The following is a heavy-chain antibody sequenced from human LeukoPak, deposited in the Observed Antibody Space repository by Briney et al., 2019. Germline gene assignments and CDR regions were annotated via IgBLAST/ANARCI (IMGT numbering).Heavy chain of an antibody. CDR3: ASQDYSSGWYYFDY. V-gene: IGHV4-39*01. Sequence: SETLSLTCTVSGGSISRSNYYWGWIRQPPGKGLEWIGSIYYSGSTYYNPSLKSRVTMSVDTSKNQFSLKLNSVTAADTAVYYCASQDYSSGWYYFDYWGQGTLVTVSS. CDR2: IYYSGST. CDR1: GGSISRSNYY. D-gene: IGHD6-19*01. J-gene: IGHJ4*02.